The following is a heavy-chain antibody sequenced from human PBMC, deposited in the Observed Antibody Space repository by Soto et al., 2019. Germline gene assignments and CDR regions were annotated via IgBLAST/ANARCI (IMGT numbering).Heavy chain of an antibody. V-gene: IGHV1-3*01. J-gene: IGHJ3*02. Sequence: ASGKVSCKASGYTFTSYAMHWVRQAPGQRLEWMGWINAGNGNTKYSQKFQGRVTITRDTSASTAYMELSSLRSEDTAVYYCARSGGVSLGAFDIWGQGTMVTVSS. D-gene: IGHD3-16*01. CDR3: ARSGGVSLGAFDI. CDR2: INAGNGNT. CDR1: GYTFTSYA.